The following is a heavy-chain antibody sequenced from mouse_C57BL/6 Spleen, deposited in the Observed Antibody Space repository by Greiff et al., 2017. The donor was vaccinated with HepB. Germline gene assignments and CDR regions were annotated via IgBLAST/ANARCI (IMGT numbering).Heavy chain of an antibody. V-gene: IGHV2-9-1*01. J-gene: IGHJ1*03. Sequence: QVQLQQSGPGLVAPSQSLSITCTVSGFSLPSYAISWVRQPPGKGLEWLGVIWTGGGTNYNSALKSSLRISKDNSKSQFFLKMNSQQSDDTASDYCARNNLPYGRSQGDFDVWGTGTTVTVSS. CDR1: GFSLPSYA. CDR2: IWTGGGT. D-gene: IGHD1-1*01. CDR3: ARNNLPYGRSQGDFDV.